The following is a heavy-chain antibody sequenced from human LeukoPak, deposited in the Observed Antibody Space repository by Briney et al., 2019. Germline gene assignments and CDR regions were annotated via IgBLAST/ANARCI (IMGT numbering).Heavy chain of an antibody. D-gene: IGHD6-13*01. V-gene: IGHV3-33*01. J-gene: IGHJ4*02. CDR3: ASSGRYGRSWYSDY. CDR1: GFTFTNYG. Sequence: SGGDLVQPGGSLRLSCAASGFTFTNYGMHWVRQAPGKGLEWVAVIYYDENNKYYADSVKGRFTISRDNSRNTLYLQMNSLRAEDTAVYYCASSGRYGRSWYSDYWGQGTLVTVSS. CDR2: IYYDENNK.